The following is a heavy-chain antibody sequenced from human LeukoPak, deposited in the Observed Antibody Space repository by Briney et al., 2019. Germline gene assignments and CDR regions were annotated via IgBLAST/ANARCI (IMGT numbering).Heavy chain of an antibody. Sequence: PGGALRLSGAASGFTFSSDAMSWVREAPGKGLEGVSAISGSGGSTYYVDSVTGRFPISRVNPQSTLYLQMPDLSAEDPAVYYCAAPSGWEPATLEGWGQGTLVTVAS. CDR1: GFTFSSDA. D-gene: IGHD1-26*01. J-gene: IGHJ4*02. CDR2: ISGSGGST. CDR3: AAPSGWEPATLEG. V-gene: IGHV3-23*01.